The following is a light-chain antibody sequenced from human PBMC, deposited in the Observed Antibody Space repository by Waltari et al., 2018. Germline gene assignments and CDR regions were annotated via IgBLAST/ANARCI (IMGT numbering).Light chain of an antibody. CDR2: RAS. CDR1: QNILRY. J-gene: IGKJ1*01. CDR3: QQYNDYSWT. V-gene: IGKV1-5*03. Sequence: DIQMTQSPTTLSSSVGDRLIHTCRASQNILRYLAWYQQKPGKAPTLLIYRASNLETGVPSRFSGSGSGTEFTLTISSLQPDDFATYYCQQYNDYSWTFGQGTKVEI.